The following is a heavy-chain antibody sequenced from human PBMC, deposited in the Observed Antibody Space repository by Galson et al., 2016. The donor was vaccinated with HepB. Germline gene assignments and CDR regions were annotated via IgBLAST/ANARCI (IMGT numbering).Heavy chain of an antibody. CDR2: VIPMFGTA. CDR3: ARVGAYDRAGNHNGAYWYFDL. Sequence: SVKVSCKASGGSFSSYAVTWVRQAPGQGLEWMGGVIPMFGTANYAQKFQGRVTITADESTSTVYMEMRSLRFEDTAVYYCARVGAYDRAGNHNGAYWYFDLWGRGTLV. J-gene: IGHJ2*01. V-gene: IGHV1-69*13. CDR1: GGSFSSYA. D-gene: IGHD3-22*01.